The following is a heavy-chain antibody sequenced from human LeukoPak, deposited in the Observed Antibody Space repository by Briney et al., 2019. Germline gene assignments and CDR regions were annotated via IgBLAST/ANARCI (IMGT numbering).Heavy chain of an antibody. Sequence: GGSLRLSCAASGFTFSNAWTSWVRQAPGKGLEWVGRIKSKTDGGTTDYAAPVKGRFTISRDDSKNTLYLQMNSLKTEDTAVYYCTSIAAAGTTDYWGQGTLVTVSS. CDR2: IKSKTDGGTT. D-gene: IGHD6-13*01. J-gene: IGHJ4*02. CDR3: TSIAAAGTTDY. CDR1: GFTFSNAW. V-gene: IGHV3-15*01.